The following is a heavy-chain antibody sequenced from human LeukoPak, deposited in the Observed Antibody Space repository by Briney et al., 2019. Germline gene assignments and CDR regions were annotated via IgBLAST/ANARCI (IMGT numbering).Heavy chain of an antibody. CDR3: ARDNWNYMSEWFDP. V-gene: IGHV4-4*07. CDR1: GGSFSGYY. Sequence: SETLSLTCAVYGGSFSGYYWSWIRQPAGKGLEWIGRIYTSGSTNYNPSLKSRVTMSVDTSKNQFSLKLSSVTAADTAVYYCARDNWNYMSEWFDPWGQGTLVTVSS. D-gene: IGHD1-7*01. J-gene: IGHJ5*02. CDR2: IYTSGST.